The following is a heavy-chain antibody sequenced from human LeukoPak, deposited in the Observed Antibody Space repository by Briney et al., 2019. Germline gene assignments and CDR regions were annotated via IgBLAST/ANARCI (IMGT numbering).Heavy chain of an antibody. CDR3: ATPGRIAVAGIGLGFDY. J-gene: IGHJ4*02. D-gene: IGHD6-19*01. CDR2: INPNSGGT. Sequence: GASVKVSCKASGYTFTGYYMHWVRQAPGQGLEWMGWINPNSGGTNYAQKFQGRVTMTEDTSTDTAYMELSSLRSEDTAVYYCATPGRIAVAGIGLGFDYWGQGTLVTVSS. CDR1: GYTFTGYY. V-gene: IGHV1-2*02.